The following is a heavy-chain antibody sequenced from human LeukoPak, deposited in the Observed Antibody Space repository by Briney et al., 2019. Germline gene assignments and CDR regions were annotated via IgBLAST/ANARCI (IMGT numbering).Heavy chain of an antibody. CDR3: VRHNSGSYFLFDY. CDR2: IYHGGTT. Sequence: PSETLSLTCAVSGYSISSGYYWGWIRQPPGKGLEWIGSIYHGGTTYYKPSLKSRLAISVDTSKNQFSLKLDSVTAADTAVYYCVRHNSGSYFLFDYWGQGTLVTVSS. D-gene: IGHD1-26*01. V-gene: IGHV4-38-2*01. J-gene: IGHJ4*02. CDR1: GYSISSGYY.